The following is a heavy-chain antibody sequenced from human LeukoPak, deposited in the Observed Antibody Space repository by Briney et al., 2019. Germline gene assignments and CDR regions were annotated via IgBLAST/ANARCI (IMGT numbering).Heavy chain of an antibody. V-gene: IGHV4-4*02. CDR1: GGSISSSNW. J-gene: IGHJ4*02. D-gene: IGHD3-10*01. CDR3: ARVNYYGSGSYYYFDY. Sequence: SETLSLTCTVSGGSISSSNWWSWVRQPPGKGLEWIGEIYHSGSTNYNPSLKSRVTISVDKSKNQFSLKLSSVTAADTAVYYCARVNYYGSGSYYYFDYWGQGTLVTVSS. CDR2: IYHSGST.